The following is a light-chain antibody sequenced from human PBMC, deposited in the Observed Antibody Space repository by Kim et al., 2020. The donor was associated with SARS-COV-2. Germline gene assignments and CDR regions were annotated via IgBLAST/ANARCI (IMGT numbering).Light chain of an antibody. CDR3: QQYYSSPLT. Sequence: ATINCKSSQGILYRSNTKSSLAWYQQKPGQTPKLFIYWTSTRASGVPDRFSGSGSGTDFTLTISSLQAEDVAVYYCQQYYSSPLTFGGGTKVDIK. CDR1: QGILYRSNTKSS. J-gene: IGKJ4*01. CDR2: WTS. V-gene: IGKV4-1*01.